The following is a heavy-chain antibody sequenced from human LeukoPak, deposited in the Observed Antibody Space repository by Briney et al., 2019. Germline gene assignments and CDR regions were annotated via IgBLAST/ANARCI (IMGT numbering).Heavy chain of an antibody. CDR3: AGYGGYYAYYFGMDV. J-gene: IGHJ6*02. Sequence: GGSLRLSCAASGFTFSSYAMSWVRQAPGKGLEWISAVSGSAGSTYYADSVKGRFTISRDNSKNTLYLQMNSLRAEDTAVYHCAGYGGYYAYYFGMDVWGQGTTVTVSS. D-gene: IGHD5-12*01. CDR1: GFTFSSYA. V-gene: IGHV3-23*01. CDR2: VSGSAGST.